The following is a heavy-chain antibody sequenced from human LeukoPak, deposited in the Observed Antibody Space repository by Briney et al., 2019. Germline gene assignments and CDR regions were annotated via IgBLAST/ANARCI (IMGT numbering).Heavy chain of an antibody. J-gene: IGHJ4*02. CDR2: ISASGGTT. CDR3: AKGWLAPGPTYDY. Sequence: PGGSLRLSCAASGFPFSGYAMGWVRQAPGQRPEWVSAISASGGTTHYADSVKGRFTLSRDNSRNTLHLQLHSLRAEHTAIYYCAKGWLAPGPTYDYWGQGTLVTVSS. CDR1: GFPFSGYA. V-gene: IGHV3-23*01. D-gene: IGHD5-12*01.